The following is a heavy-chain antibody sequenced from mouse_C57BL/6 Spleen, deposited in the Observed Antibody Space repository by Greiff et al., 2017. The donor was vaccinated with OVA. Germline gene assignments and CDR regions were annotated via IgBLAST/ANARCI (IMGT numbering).Heavy chain of an antibody. V-gene: IGHV5-17*01. CDR1: GFTFSDYG. J-gene: IGHJ1*03. CDR3: ARQGITTRYFDV. CDR2: ISSGSSTI. D-gene: IGHD1-1*01. Sequence: DVKLVESGGGLVKPGGSLKLSCAASGFTFSDYGMHWVRQAPEKGLEWVAYISSGSSTIYYADTVKGRFTISRDNAKNTLFLQMTSLRSEDTAMYYCARQGITTRYFDVWGTGTTVTVSS.